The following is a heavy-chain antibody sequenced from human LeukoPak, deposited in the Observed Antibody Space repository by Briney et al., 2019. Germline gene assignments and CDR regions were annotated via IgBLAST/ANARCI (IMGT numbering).Heavy chain of an antibody. CDR3: ARGGDDLVDSSTQLDY. D-gene: IGHD3-22*01. J-gene: IGHJ4*02. V-gene: IGHV1-18*01. CDR1: GYTFTSYG. CDR2: ISTYNGHT. Sequence: ASVKVSCKASGYTFTSYGISWVRQAPGQGLEWMGWISTYNGHTNYAQKLQDRVTMTTDTSTSTPYMDLRSLTADDTAVYFCARGGDDLVDSSTQLDYWGQGTLVTVSS.